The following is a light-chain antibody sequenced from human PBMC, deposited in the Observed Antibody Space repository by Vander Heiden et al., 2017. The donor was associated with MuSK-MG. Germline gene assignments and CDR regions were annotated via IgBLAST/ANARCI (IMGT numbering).Light chain of an antibody. J-gene: IGLJ1*01. Sequence: QSALTQPRSVSGSPGQSVTISCSGPSSDFADYDVVSWYQQHPGKAPKLMIYEATKRPSGVPDRFSGSKSGHTASLTISGLQAVDEADYYCCSYARSVYVFGTGTKVAVL. CDR1: SSDFADYDV. V-gene: IGLV2-11*01. CDR2: EAT. CDR3: CSYARSVYV.